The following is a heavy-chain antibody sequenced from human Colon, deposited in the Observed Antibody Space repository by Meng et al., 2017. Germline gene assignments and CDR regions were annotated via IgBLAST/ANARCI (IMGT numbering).Heavy chain of an antibody. J-gene: IGHJ4*02. Sequence: QVQLQQWGAGLLKPSETLSLTGAVYGGSFSGYYWSWIRQPPGKGLEWIGEINHSGSTNYNPSLKSRVTISVDTSKNQFSLKLSSVTAADTAVYYCATLRADYYDSSGYFYYFDYWGQGTLVTVSS. V-gene: IGHV4-34*01. CDR1: GGSFSGYY. D-gene: IGHD3-22*01. CDR3: ATLRADYYDSSGYFYYFDY. CDR2: INHSGST.